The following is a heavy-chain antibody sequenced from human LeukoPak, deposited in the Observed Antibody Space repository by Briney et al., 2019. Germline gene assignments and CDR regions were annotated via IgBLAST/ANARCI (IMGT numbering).Heavy chain of an antibody. D-gene: IGHD3-22*01. V-gene: IGHV4-39*01. Sequence: SETLSLTCIVSGGSISSRSYYWGWIRQPPGKGLAWIGSIYYSGSTYYNPSLKSRVTISVDTSKNQFSLKLSSVTAADTAVYYCARRGSSGRSFDYWGQGTLVTVSS. J-gene: IGHJ4*02. CDR2: IYYSGST. CDR3: ARRGSSGRSFDY. CDR1: GGSISSRSYY.